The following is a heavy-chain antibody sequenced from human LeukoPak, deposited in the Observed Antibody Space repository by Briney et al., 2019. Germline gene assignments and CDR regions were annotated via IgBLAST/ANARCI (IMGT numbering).Heavy chain of an antibody. Sequence: PGGSLRLSCAASGFTFSSYAMNWVRQAPGKGLEWVSTISGSGGNKHYADSVEGRFTISRDNSKNTVYLQMNSLSAEDTAIYYCAKLTSASGAYGVDVWGQGTTVTVSS. CDR1: GFTFSSYA. CDR2: ISGSGGNK. V-gene: IGHV3-23*01. CDR3: AKLTSASGAYGVDV. J-gene: IGHJ6*02. D-gene: IGHD3-10*01.